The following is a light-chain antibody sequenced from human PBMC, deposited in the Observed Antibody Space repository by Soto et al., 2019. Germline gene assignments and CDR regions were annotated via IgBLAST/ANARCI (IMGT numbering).Light chain of an antibody. Sequence: AIRMTQSPSSLSASTGDRVTITCRASQGISSYLAWYQQKPGKAPKLLSYAASTLQSGVPSRFRGSGSGTDFTLTISCLQSEDFETYYCQQYYSYPHTFGGGTKVDIK. V-gene: IGKV1-8*01. CDR1: QGISSY. CDR2: AAS. J-gene: IGKJ4*01. CDR3: QQYYSYPHT.